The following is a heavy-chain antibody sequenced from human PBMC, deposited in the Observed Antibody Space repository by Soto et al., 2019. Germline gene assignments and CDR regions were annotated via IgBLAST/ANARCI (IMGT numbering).Heavy chain of an antibody. CDR3: ARSSIEPRVFMYPFDS. D-gene: IGHD6-6*01. Sequence: QLQLQESGPGLVKPSETLSLTCTVSGDSITSSSHYWGWIRQPPGKGLECIAKIYYDGNTYYNPSLKSRVAISLDTSNNQFSLRLNSVTAADTAVYYCARSSIEPRVFMYPFDSWGQGTLVTVSS. CDR1: GDSITSSSHY. V-gene: IGHV4-39*01. CDR2: IYYDGNT. J-gene: IGHJ4*02.